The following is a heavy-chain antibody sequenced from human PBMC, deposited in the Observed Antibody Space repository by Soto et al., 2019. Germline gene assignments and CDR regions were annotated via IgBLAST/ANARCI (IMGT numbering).Heavy chain of an antibody. D-gene: IGHD2-15*01. Sequence: QVQLQQWGAGLLKPSETLSLTCAVYGGSFSGYYWSWIRQPPGKGLEWIGEINHSGSTNYHPSLKRRFNISVDTSKNPFSRKLSSVTAADTAVYYCARASPARQVAATRDYWGQGTLVTVSS. CDR1: GGSFSGYY. CDR3: ARASPARQVAATRDY. V-gene: IGHV4-34*01. J-gene: IGHJ4*02. CDR2: INHSGST.